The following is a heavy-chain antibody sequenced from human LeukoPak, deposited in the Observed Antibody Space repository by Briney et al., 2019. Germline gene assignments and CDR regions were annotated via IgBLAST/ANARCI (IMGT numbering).Heavy chain of an antibody. Sequence: SETLSLTCTVSGGSISSYYWSWIRQPPGKGLEWIGYIYYSGSTNYNPSLKSRVTISVDTSKNQFSLKLSSVTAADTAVYYCARDSPHYYGMDVWGQGTTVTVSS. J-gene: IGHJ6*02. V-gene: IGHV4-59*01. CDR1: GGSISSYY. CDR2: IYYSGST. CDR3: ARDSPHYYGMDV.